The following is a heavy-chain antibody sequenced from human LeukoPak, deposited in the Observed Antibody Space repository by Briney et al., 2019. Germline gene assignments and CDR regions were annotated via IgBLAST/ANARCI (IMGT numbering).Heavy chain of an antibody. J-gene: IGHJ4*02. Sequence: GGSLRLSCAASGFTFSSYAMSWVRQAPGKGLEWVSAISGSGGSTYYADSVKGRFTISRDNSKNTLYLQMNSLRAEDTAVYYCATAHPLIDYGDYFDYWGQGTLVTVSS. CDR3: ATAHPLIDYGDYFDY. CDR1: GFTFSSYA. CDR2: ISGSGGST. V-gene: IGHV3-23*01. D-gene: IGHD4-17*01.